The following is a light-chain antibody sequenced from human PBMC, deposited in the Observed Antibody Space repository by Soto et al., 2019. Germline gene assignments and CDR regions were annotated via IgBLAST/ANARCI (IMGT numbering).Light chain of an antibody. Sequence: NFMLTQPLSVSESPGKTVTISCTRSSGSIGSNYVQWYQQRPGSAPTTVIYEDNQRPSGVPARFSGSIDRSSNSASLTISGLSIEDEADYYCQSSDSNTEKFGGGTKVTVL. V-gene: IGLV6-57*04. CDR1: SGSIGSNY. CDR3: QSSDSNTEK. J-gene: IGLJ2*01. CDR2: EDN.